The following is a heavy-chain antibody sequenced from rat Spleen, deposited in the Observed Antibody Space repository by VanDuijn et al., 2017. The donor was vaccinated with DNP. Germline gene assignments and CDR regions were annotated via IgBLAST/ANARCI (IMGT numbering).Heavy chain of an antibody. D-gene: IGHD1-5*01. CDR3: ARWKIGPHYFDY. CDR1: GYSVTRNY. CDR2: ISYSGRT. J-gene: IGHJ2*01. Sequence: EVQLQESGPGLVKPSQSLSLTCSVTGYSVTRNYWGWIRKFPGNKMEWIGHISYSGRTTYNPSLQGRISITRDTSKNQFFLQLNSVSTEDTATYYCARWKIGPHYFDYWGQGVMVTVSS. V-gene: IGHV3-1*01.